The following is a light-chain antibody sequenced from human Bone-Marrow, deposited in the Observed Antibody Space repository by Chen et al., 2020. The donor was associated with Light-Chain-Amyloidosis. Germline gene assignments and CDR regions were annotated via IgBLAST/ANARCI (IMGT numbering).Light chain of an antibody. J-gene: IGLJ3*02. CDR1: SGSIATNY. CDR3: QSYQGSSQGV. CDR2: EDD. V-gene: IGLV6-57*01. Sequence: NFMLTQPHSVSEAPGKTVSISCNRSSGSIATNYVQWYQQRPGSSPTTVIYEDDQRPSGVPDRFSGSIDRSSNSASLTISGLKTEDEADYYCQSYQGSSQGVFGGGTKLTVL.